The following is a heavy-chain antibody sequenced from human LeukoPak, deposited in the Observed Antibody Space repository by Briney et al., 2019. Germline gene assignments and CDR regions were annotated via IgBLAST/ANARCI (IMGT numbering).Heavy chain of an antibody. D-gene: IGHD2-21*01. J-gene: IGHJ4*02. CDR2: ISSSDTSSSGFI. V-gene: IGHV3-21*04. CDR1: GFNFFKYS. CDR3: ARGSIDS. Sequence: GGSLRLSCEASGFNFFKYSINWVRQAPGKGLEWVSSISSSDTSSSGFIYYADSVRGRFTISRDNAQKSVSLQMNSLRAEDTAAYYCARGSIDSWGQGTLVTVSS.